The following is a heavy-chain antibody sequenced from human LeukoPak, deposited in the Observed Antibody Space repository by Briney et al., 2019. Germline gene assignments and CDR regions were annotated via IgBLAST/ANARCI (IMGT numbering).Heavy chain of an antibody. CDR3: AKLGYCSSTSCSDAFDI. J-gene: IGHJ3*02. CDR1: GFTFSSYG. Sequence: GGSLRLSCAASGFTFSSYGMHWVRQAPGKGLEWVAFIRYDGSNKYYADSVKGRFTISRDNSKNTLYLQMNSLRAEDTAVYYCAKLGYCSSTSCSDAFDIWGQGTMVTVSS. CDR2: IRYDGSNK. D-gene: IGHD2-2*01. V-gene: IGHV3-30*02.